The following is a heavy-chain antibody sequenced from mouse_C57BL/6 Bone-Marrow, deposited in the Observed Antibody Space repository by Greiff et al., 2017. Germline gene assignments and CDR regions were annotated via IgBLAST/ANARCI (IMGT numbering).Heavy chain of an antibody. CDR2: MLPGSGST. Sequence: QVQLQQSGAELMKPGASVKLSCKATGYTFTGYWIEWVKQRPGHGLEWIGEMLPGSGSTNYNEKFKGKATFTADTYSNTAYVQLSSLTTGDSAIYYCARGITTVVAGVYWGQGTTLTVSS. D-gene: IGHD1-1*01. V-gene: IGHV1-9*01. CDR1: GYTFTGYW. J-gene: IGHJ2*01. CDR3: ARGITTVVAGVY.